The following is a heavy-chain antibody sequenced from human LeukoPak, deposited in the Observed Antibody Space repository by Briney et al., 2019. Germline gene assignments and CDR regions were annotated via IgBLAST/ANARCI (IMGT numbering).Heavy chain of an antibody. V-gene: IGHV3-23*01. D-gene: IGHD6-19*01. CDR1: GLTFTNYA. J-gene: IGHJ4*02. CDR3: AKAYNSGWYYFDY. Sequence: GGSLRLSCAASGLTFTNYAMSWVRQTPGKGLEWVSGIRGNTGSTHYADSVKGRFTISRDDSKNTLYLQMTSLRAEDTAVYYCAKAYNSGWYYFDYWGQGTLVTVSS. CDR2: IRGNTGST.